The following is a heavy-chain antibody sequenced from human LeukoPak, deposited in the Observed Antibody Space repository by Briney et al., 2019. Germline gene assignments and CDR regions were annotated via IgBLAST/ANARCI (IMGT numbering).Heavy chain of an antibody. CDR3: ARDYAGSPDY. J-gene: IGHJ4*02. CDR2: INGAGSAT. D-gene: IGHD3-10*01. Sequence: GGSLRLSCTASGFTFSTYWINWVRQSPGKGLVWVALINGAGSATTPADSVKARYTMSRDNTKNRAYLQINSLRAEDTAVYFCARDYAGSPDYWGQGTLVTVSA. V-gene: IGHV3-74*03. CDR1: GFTFSTYW.